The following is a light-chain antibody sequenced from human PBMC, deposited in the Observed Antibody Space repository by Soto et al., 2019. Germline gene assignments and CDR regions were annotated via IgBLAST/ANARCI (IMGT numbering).Light chain of an antibody. V-gene: IGLV2-23*01. CDR2: EGN. J-gene: IGLJ3*02. Sequence: QSVLTQPASVSGSPGQSITISCTGTNSDVGGYDFVSWYQQHPGKVPKLMIYEGNKRPSGVSNRFSGSKSGNTASLTISGLQAEDEADYYCQTWGTGIRVFGGGTKLTVL. CDR1: NSDVGGYDF. CDR3: QTWGTGIRV.